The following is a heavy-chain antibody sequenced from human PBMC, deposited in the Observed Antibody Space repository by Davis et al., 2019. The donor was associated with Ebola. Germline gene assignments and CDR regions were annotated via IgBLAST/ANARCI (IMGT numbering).Heavy chain of an antibody. CDR1: GFTFSNAW. D-gene: IGHD3-10*01. Sequence: GESLKISCAASGFTFSNAWMNWIRQPPGKGLEWVSSISSSSSYIYYADSVKGRFTISRDNAKNSLYLQMNSLRAEDTAVYYCARWGYGSGRRYYGMDVWGQGTTVTVSS. V-gene: IGHV3-21*01. CDR2: ISSSSSYI. J-gene: IGHJ6*02. CDR3: ARWGYGSGRRYYGMDV.